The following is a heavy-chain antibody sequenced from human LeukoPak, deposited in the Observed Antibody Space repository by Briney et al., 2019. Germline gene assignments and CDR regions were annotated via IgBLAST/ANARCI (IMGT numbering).Heavy chain of an antibody. D-gene: IGHD5-18*01. CDR1: GFTFSNAW. CDR3: TTGRGYSYGYTWFDY. CDR2: IKSKSDDETT. Sequence: PGGYLRLSCAASGFTFSNAWMNWVRQAPGKGLEWVGRIKSKSDDETTDYAAPVKGRFTISRDDSKNTLYLQMNSLKTEDTAVYYCTTGRGYSYGYTWFDYWGQGTLVSVSS. J-gene: IGHJ4*02. V-gene: IGHV3-15*07.